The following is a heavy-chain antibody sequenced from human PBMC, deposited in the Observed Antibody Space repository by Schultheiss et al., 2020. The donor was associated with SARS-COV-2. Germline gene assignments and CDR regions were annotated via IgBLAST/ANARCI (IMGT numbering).Heavy chain of an antibody. J-gene: IGHJ4*02. CDR2: IYHSGST. CDR3: AKGSGWYPSVGYDY. Sequence: SETLSLTCAVYGGSFSGYYWSWIRQPPGKGLEWIGYIYHSGSTNYNPSLKSRVTMSVDTSKNQFSLKLSSVTAADTAVYYCAKGSGWYPSVGYDYWGQGTLVTVSS. V-gene: IGHV4-34*01. CDR1: GGSFSGYY. D-gene: IGHD6-19*01.